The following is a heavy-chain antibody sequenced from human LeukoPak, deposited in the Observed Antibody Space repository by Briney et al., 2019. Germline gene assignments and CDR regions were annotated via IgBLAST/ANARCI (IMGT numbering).Heavy chain of an antibody. D-gene: IGHD7-27*01. CDR2: IYHSGST. CDR3: ARSHWGPFGSRIANWFDP. CDR1: GYSISSGYY. Sequence: SETLSLTCTVSGYSISSGYYWGWIRQPPGKGLEWIGSIYHSGSTYSNPSLKSRVTISVDTSKNQFSLTLNSVTAADTAVYYCARSHWGPFGSRIANWFDPWGQGTLVTVSS. J-gene: IGHJ5*02. V-gene: IGHV4-38-2*02.